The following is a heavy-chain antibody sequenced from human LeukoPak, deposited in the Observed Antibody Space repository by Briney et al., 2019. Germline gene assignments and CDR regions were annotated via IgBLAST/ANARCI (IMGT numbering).Heavy chain of an antibody. Sequence: GGSLRLSCVASGFTFTGHSMHWVRQAPGKGLEWVAVVADDEKTIFYADSLKGRFTVSRDSSKNTVYLQMNSLRDEDTAVYYCAREKQSGGTPFDYWGQGSLVTVSS. CDR3: AREKQSGGTPFDY. J-gene: IGHJ4*02. CDR2: VADDEKTI. D-gene: IGHD1-26*01. CDR1: GFTFTGHS. V-gene: IGHV3-30*04.